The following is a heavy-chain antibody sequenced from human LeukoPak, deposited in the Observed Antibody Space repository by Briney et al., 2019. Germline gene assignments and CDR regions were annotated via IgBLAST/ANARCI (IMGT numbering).Heavy chain of an antibody. CDR1: GFTFSDYY. CDR3: ARGGSYLSAFDI. D-gene: IGHD1-26*01. J-gene: IGHJ3*02. CDR2: ISSSGSIK. V-gene: IGHV3-11*01. Sequence: GGSLRLSCAASGFTFSDYYMNWIRQAPGKGLEWVSYISSSGSIKYHADSVKGRFTISRDNAKKSLFLQMNSLRAEDTAVYYCARGGSYLSAFDIWGQGTMVTVSS.